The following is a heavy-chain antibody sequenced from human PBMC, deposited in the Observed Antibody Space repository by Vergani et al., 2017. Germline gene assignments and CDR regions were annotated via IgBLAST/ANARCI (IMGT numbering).Heavy chain of an antibody. Sequence: QVQLQESGPGLVKASQTLSLTCSVSGASISSYFWSWIRQPAGKGLEWLGRVHTDGTAYYNPSLRTRVRLSADLSQSQFSLKMTSMTAADTAVYLCARAQWYDGGRRGWFAAWGQGIPVTVAS. V-gene: IGHV4-4*07. J-gene: IGHJ5*02. CDR1: GASISSYF. CDR2: VHTDGTA. CDR3: ARAQWYDGGRRGWFAA. D-gene: IGHD2-15*01.